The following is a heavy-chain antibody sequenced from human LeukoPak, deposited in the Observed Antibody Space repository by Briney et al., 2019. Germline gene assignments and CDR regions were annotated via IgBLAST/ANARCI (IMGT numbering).Heavy chain of an antibody. V-gene: IGHV1-2*02. CDR3: AVGPPPNLKQYSSSLLYYYYGMDV. CDR2: INPNSGGT. J-gene: IGHJ6*02. D-gene: IGHD6-6*01. CDR1: GYTFTGYY. Sequence: VASVKVSCKASGYTFTGYYMHWVRQAPGQGLEWMGWINPNSGGTNYAQKFRGRVTMTRDTSISTAYMELSSLRSEDTAVYYCAVGPPPNLKQYSSSLLYYYYGMDVWGQGTTVTVSS.